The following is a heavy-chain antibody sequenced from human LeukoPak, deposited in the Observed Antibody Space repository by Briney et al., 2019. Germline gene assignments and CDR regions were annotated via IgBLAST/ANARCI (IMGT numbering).Heavy chain of an antibody. CDR3: VREAVHRRDLDY. CDR2: ITGSGSYI. CDR1: GFTFSSYS. J-gene: IGHJ4*02. V-gene: IGHV3-21*01. Sequence: GGSLRLSCAASGFTFSSYSMNWVRQAPGKGLEWVSSITGSGSYIYSADSVKGRFTISRDNAKNSLYLQMNSLRAEDTAVYYCVREAVHRRDLDYWGQGNLVAVSS. D-gene: IGHD1-14*01.